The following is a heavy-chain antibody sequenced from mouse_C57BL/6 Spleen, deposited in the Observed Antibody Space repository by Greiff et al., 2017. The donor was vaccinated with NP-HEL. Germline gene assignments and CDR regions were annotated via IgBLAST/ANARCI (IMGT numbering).Heavy chain of an antibody. CDR1: GYTFTSYW. J-gene: IGHJ2*01. CDR3: ARGAYGSSYEDY. D-gene: IGHD1-1*01. Sequence: QVQLKQPGAELVMPGASVKLSCKASGYTFTSYWMHWVKQRPGQGLEWIGEIDPSDSYTNYNQKFKGKSTLTVDKSSSTAYMQLSSLTSEDSAVYYCARGAYGSSYEDYWGQGTTLTVSS. V-gene: IGHV1-69*01. CDR2: IDPSDSYT.